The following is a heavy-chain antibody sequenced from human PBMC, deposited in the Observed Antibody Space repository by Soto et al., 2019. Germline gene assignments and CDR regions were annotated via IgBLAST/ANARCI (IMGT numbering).Heavy chain of an antibody. CDR3: TTVRYCSSTSCYDAAFDT. CDR1: GFTFSNAW. J-gene: IGHJ3*02. CDR2: IKSKTDGGTT. V-gene: IGHV3-15*01. Sequence: GGSLRLSCAASGFTFSNAWMSWVRQAPGKGLEWVGRIKSKTDGGTTDYAAPVKGRFTISRDDSKNTLYLQMNSLKTEDTAVYYCTTVRYCSSTSCYDAAFDTWGQGTMVTVSS. D-gene: IGHD2-2*01.